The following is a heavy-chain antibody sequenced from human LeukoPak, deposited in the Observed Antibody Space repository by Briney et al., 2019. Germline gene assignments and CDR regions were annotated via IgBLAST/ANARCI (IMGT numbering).Heavy chain of an antibody. D-gene: IGHD3-3*01. CDR2: INPSGGST. CDR1: GYTFTSYY. V-gene: IGHV1-46*01. CDR3: ARVRDFWSGYPSFDP. Sequence: GASVKVSCKASGYTFTSYYMHWVRQAPGQGLEWMGIINPSGGSTSYAQKFQGRVTMTTDTSTSTAYMELRSLRSDDTAVYYCARVRDFWSGYPSFDPWGQGTLVTVSS. J-gene: IGHJ5*02.